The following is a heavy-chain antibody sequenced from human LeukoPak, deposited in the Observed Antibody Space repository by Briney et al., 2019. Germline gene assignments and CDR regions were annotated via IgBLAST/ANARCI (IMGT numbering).Heavy chain of an antibody. CDR1: GFTFTSSA. CDR3: AAFGIAAAGETAYYFDY. J-gene: IGHJ4*02. CDR2: IVVGSGNT. V-gene: IGHV1-58*02. D-gene: IGHD6-13*01. Sequence: SVKVSCKASGFTFTSSAMQWVRQARGQRLEWIGWIVVGSGNTNYAQKFQERVTITRDMSTSTAYMELSSLRSEDTAVYYCAAFGIAAAGETAYYFDYWGQGTLVTVS.